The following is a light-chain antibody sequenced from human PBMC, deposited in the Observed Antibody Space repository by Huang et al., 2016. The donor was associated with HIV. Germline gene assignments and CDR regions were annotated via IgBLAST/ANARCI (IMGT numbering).Light chain of an antibody. CDR1: QSISSW. V-gene: IGKV1-5*01. Sequence: DIQMTQSPSTLSASIGDRVTITCRASQSISSWLAWFQQKPGKAPKLLMFGASSLESGVPSRFSGSGSGTEFSLTISSLRPDDYGTYFCQQYNSYPYTFGQGTKLEIK. J-gene: IGKJ2*01. CDR2: GAS. CDR3: QQYNSYPYT.